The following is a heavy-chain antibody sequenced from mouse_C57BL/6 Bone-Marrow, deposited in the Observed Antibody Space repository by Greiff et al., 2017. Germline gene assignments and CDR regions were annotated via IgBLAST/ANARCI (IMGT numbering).Heavy chain of an antibody. V-gene: IGHV5-17*01. CDR3: ARRSNYVWFAY. J-gene: IGHJ3*01. D-gene: IGHD2-5*01. Sequence: EVMLVESGGGLVKPGGSLKLSCAASGFTFSDYGMHWVRQAPEKGLEWVAYISSGSSTIYYADTVKGRFTISRDNAKNTLFLQMTSLRSEDTAMYYCARRSNYVWFAYWGQGTLVTVSA. CDR1: GFTFSDYG. CDR2: ISSGSSTI.